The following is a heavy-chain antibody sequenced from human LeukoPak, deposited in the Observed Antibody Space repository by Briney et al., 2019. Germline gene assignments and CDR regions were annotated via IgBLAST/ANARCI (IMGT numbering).Heavy chain of an antibody. CDR2: IGTSGST. CDR1: GCSISTYC. D-gene: IGHD3-22*01. V-gene: IGHV4-4*07. Sequence: SETLSLTCTVSGCSISTYCWSWIRQPAGKGLEWIGHIGTSGSTNYNPSLKSRVTMSVDTTNNEFSLKLNSVTAADTAVYYCARSYDSPGYYSPDYYYMDVWGKGTTVTISS. J-gene: IGHJ6*03. CDR3: ARSYDSPGYYSPDYYYMDV.